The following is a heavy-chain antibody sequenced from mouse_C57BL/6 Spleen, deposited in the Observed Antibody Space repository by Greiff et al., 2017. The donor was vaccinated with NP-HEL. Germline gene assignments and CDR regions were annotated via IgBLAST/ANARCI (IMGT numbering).Heavy chain of an antibody. CDR1: GFTFSDYG. CDR2: ISSGSSTI. Sequence: EVKVVESGGGLVKPGGSLKLSCAASGFTFSDYGMHWVRQAPEKGLEWVAYISSGSSTIYYADTVKGRFTISRDNAKNTLFLQMTSLRSEDTAMYYCARFGITTAYYFDYWGQGTTLTVSS. CDR3: ARFGITTAYYFDY. D-gene: IGHD1-2*01. V-gene: IGHV5-17*01. J-gene: IGHJ2*01.